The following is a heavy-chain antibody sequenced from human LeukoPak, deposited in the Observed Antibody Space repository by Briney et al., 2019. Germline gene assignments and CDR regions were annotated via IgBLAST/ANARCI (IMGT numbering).Heavy chain of an antibody. CDR3: ARGNYYDSSFDY. D-gene: IGHD3-22*01. Sequence: PSETLSLTCTVSGASIRSGDYYWSWIRQPPGKGLEWIGYIYYSGSTNYNPSLKSRVTISVDTSKNQFSLKLSSVTAADTAVYYCARGNYYDSSFDYWGQGTLVTVSS. CDR1: GASIRSGDYY. CDR2: IYYSGST. J-gene: IGHJ4*02. V-gene: IGHV4-61*08.